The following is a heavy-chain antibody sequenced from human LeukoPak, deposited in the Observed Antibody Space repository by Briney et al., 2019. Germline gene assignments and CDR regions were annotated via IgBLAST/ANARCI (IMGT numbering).Heavy chain of an antibody. J-gene: IGHJ6*03. CDR3: VRDPSYGSSWYYYMDV. CDR2: ISSSSFKI. V-gene: IGHV3-48*04. Sequence: AGGSLRLSCAASEFTFVRYAMNWVRQAPGKGLEWVSYISSSSFKIGYADFVKGRFTISRDNSKNSLYLQMDSLRVEDTAVYYCVRDPSYGSSWYYYMDVWGKGTTVTVSS. D-gene: IGHD6-13*01. CDR1: EFTFVRYA.